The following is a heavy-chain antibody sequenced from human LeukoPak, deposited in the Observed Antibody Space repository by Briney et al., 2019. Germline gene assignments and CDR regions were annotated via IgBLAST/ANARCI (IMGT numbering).Heavy chain of an antibody. CDR1: GYTFTSYA. Sequence: ASVKVSCKASGYTFTSYAMHWVRQAPGQRLEWMGWINAGNGNTKYSQKFQGRVTITRDTSASTAYMELSSLRPEDTAVYCCARGYSSSWRGRYFDYWGQGTLVTVSS. CDR2: INAGNGNT. CDR3: ARGYSSSWRGRYFDY. V-gene: IGHV1-3*01. D-gene: IGHD6-13*01. J-gene: IGHJ4*02.